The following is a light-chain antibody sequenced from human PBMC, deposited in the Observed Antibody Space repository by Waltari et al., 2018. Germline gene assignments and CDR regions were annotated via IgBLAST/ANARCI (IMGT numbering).Light chain of an antibody. CDR2: AVS. J-gene: IGLJ2*01. Sequence: QSALTQPASVSGSPGQSITISCTGTSSDVANYKRVSWYQQHPGKAPKLMIYAVSKRPSGVSDLFSGSKSDDMASLTISGLQPEDDAEYFCSSYAGSSKGVFGGRTKVTVL. CDR1: SSDVANYKR. V-gene: IGLV2-23*02. CDR3: SSYAGSSKGV.